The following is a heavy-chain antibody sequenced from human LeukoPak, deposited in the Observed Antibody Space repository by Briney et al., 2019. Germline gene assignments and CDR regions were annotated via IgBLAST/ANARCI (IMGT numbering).Heavy chain of an antibody. D-gene: IGHD2-21*01. CDR1: GLTFTEAR. CDR3: AALWSFDY. J-gene: IGHJ4*02. Sequence: GGSLRLSCEASGLTFTEARMIWVRQAPGKGLEWISYISSNGKTIYYSDSVKGRFTISRDNAKNSLYLQMNSLRAEDTAVYYCAALWSFDYWGQGTLVSVSS. CDR2: ISSNGKTI. V-gene: IGHV3-11*04.